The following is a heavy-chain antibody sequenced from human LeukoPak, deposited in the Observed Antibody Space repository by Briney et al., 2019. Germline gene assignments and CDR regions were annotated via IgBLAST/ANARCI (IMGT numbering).Heavy chain of an antibody. V-gene: IGHV1-46*01. CDR3: ARDPYYGSGSYPD. CDR2: INPSGGST. CDR1: GYTFTSYY. Sequence: GASVKVSCKASGYTFTSYYMHWVRQAPGQGLEWMGIINPSGGSTSYAQKFQGRVTMTRDTSISTAYMELSRLRSDDTAVYYCARDPYYGSGSYPDWGQGTLVTVSS. J-gene: IGHJ4*02. D-gene: IGHD3-10*01.